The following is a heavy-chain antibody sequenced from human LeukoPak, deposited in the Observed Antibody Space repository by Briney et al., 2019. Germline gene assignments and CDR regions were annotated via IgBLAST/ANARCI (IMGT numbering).Heavy chain of an antibody. Sequence: GGSLRLSCAASGFTFSSYEMNWVRQAPGKGLEWVSYISSSGSTIYYADSVKGRFTISRDNAKNSLYLQMNSLRAEDTAVYYCARDKSWLGPGYFDYWGQGTLVTVPS. CDR3: ARDKSWLGPGYFDY. V-gene: IGHV3-48*03. J-gene: IGHJ4*02. CDR1: GFTFSSYE. D-gene: IGHD6-19*01. CDR2: ISSSGSTI.